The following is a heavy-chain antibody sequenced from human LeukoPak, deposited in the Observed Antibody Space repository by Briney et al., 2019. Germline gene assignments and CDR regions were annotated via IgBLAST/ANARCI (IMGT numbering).Heavy chain of an antibody. D-gene: IGHD6-19*01. CDR1: GFTFDDYA. J-gene: IGHJ1*01. CDR3: AKEAISSGWYAEYFQH. CDR2: ISWNSGSI. V-gene: IGHV3-9*01. Sequence: GGSLRLSCAASGFTFDDYAMLWVRQAPGKGLEWVSGISWNSGSIGYADSVKGRFTISRDNAKNSLYLQMNSLRAEDTAVYYCAKEAISSGWYAEYFQHWGQGTLVTVSS.